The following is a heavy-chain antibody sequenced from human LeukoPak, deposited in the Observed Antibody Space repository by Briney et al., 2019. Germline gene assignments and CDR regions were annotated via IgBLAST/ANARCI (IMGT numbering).Heavy chain of an antibody. CDR1: GLTLRSYR. CDR3: ARNPRYRVGDYYYYMDV. J-gene: IGHJ6*03. D-gene: IGHD1-1*01. V-gene: IGHV3-21*01. CDR2: ISSSSSYI. Sequence: GGPLRLSCEAPGLTLRSYRMTWAARAPGKGLKGASSISSSSSYIYYADSVKGRFTISRDNAKNSLYLQMNSLRAEDTAVYYCARNPRYRVGDYYYYMDVWGKGTTVTVSS.